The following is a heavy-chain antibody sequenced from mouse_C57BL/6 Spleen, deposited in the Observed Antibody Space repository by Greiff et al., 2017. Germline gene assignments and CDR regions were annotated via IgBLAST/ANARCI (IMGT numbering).Heavy chain of an antibody. CDR3: ASGVYYGSSYAMDY. CDR1: GYTFTDYN. J-gene: IGHJ4*01. V-gene: IGHV1-22*01. CDR2: INPNNGGT. D-gene: IGHD1-1*01. Sequence: VHVKQSGPELVKPGASVKMSCKASGYTFTDYNMHWVEQSHGKSLEWIGYINPNNGGTSYNQKFKGKATLTVNKSSSTAYMELRSLTSEDSAVYYCASGVYYGSSYAMDYWGQGTSVTVSS.